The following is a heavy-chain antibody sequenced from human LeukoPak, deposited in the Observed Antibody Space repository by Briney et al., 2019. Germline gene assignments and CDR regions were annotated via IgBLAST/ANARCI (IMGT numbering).Heavy chain of an antibody. CDR3: ARRAYCGGDCFSFDY. J-gene: IGHJ4*02. CDR2: IKEDGSEK. D-gene: IGHD2-21*02. V-gene: IGHV3-7*01. CDR1: GFSFRSYW. Sequence: GGSLTLSCAASGFSFRSYWRSWVRQAPGKGLEWVANIKEDGSEKDYVDSVKGRFTISRDNTKTSLYLQMNSLRAEDTAVYYCARRAYCGGDCFSFDYWGQGTLVTVSS.